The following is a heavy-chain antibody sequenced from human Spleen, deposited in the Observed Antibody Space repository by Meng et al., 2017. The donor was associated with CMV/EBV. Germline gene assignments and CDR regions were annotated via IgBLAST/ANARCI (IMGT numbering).Heavy chain of an antibody. CDR1: GFTFSYYT. J-gene: IGHJ6*02. Sequence: GGSLRLSCAASGFTFSYYTMNWVRQAPGKGLEWVSSISSSSSYIYYADSVKGRFTISRDNAKNSLYLQMNSLRAEDTAVYYCARDKIDSTQQLVYYYGVDVWGQGTTVTVSS. V-gene: IGHV3-21*01. D-gene: IGHD6-13*01. CDR3: ARDKIDSTQQLVYYYGVDV. CDR2: ISSSSSYI.